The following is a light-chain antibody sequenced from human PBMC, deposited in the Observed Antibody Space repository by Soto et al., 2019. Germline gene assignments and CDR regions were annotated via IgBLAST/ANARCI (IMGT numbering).Light chain of an antibody. V-gene: IGKV1-5*01. J-gene: IGKJ2*01. CDR3: QQYKTYSLYT. Sequence: DIQMTQSPSTLSASVGDRVTITSRASQSISSWLAWYQQKPGKAPKVLIYDASSLESGVPSRFSGSGSGTEFTLTISSLQPDDFATYYCQQYKTYSLYTFGQGTKLEIK. CDR2: DAS. CDR1: QSISSW.